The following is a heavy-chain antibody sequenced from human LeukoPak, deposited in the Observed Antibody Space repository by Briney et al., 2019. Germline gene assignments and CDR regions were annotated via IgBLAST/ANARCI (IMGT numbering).Heavy chain of an antibody. CDR2: TRNKANSYTT. V-gene: IGHV3-72*01. J-gene: IGHJ4*02. Sequence: GGSLRLSCAASGFTFSDHYMDWVRQAPGKGPEWVGRTRNKANSYTTEYAASVKGRFTISRDDSKNSLYLQMNSLKTEDTAVYYCARDQDGGNYFDYWGQGTLVTVSS. CDR1: GFTFSDHY. D-gene: IGHD4-23*01. CDR3: ARDQDGGNYFDY.